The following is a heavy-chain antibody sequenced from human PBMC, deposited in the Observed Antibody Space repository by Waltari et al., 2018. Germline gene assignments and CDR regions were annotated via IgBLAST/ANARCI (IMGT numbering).Heavy chain of an antibody. D-gene: IGHD2-15*01. Sequence: EVQLVESGGGLVQPGGSLRLSCAASGFAFSTSWMTWVRQAPGKGLEWLATIKQDGGEKYYVDSVKGRFTISRDNAKKSLYLQMNSLRVEDTAVYYCARGIWKFDYWGQGTLVTVSS. J-gene: IGHJ4*02. CDR1: GFAFSTSW. CDR2: IKQDGGEK. V-gene: IGHV3-7*01. CDR3: ARGIWKFDY.